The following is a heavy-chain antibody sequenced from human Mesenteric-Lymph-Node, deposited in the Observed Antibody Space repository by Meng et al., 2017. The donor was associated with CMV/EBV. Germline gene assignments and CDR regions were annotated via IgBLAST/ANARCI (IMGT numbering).Heavy chain of an antibody. CDR1: GFTFSDYA. D-gene: IGHD2-2*01. V-gene: IGHV3-30-3*01. J-gene: IGHJ4*02. CDR3: ASPLYCSTTSCLWTFNS. Sequence: GESLKISCEVSGFTFSDYAMHWVRQPPGKGLEWVAVTSHNGGNKYYADSVKGRFTISRDNSQNTLFLEMNSLRSEDTAMYYCASPLYCSTTSCLWTFNSWGQGTLVTVSS. CDR2: TSHNGGNK.